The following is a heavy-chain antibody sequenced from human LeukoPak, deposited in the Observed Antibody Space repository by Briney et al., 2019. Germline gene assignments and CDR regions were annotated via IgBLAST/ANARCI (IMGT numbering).Heavy chain of an antibody. V-gene: IGHV1-46*01. CDR2: INPTGGTT. J-gene: IGHJ4*02. CDR3: ARDGGSSGYYGY. CDR1: GYIFISYF. D-gene: IGHD3-22*01. Sequence: ASVKVSCKASGYIFISYFMHWVLQAPGQGLEWMGMINPTGGTTSYAQKFQGRVSLTSDTSTSTVYMDLSSLRSEDTAIYYCARDGGSSGYYGYWGQGTLVTVSS.